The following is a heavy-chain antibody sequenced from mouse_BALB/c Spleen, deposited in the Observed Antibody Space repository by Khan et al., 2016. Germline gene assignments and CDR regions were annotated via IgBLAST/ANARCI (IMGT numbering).Heavy chain of an antibody. V-gene: IGHV9-4*02. Sequence: QIQLVQSGPELKKPGETVRISCKASGYTFTTAGMQWVQKMPGKGLKWIGWINTHSGVPKYAEDLKGRFAFSLETSASTAYLQISNLKNADTATYFCARSYRYDDAMDYWGQGTSVTVSS. CDR1: GYTFTTAG. CDR2: INTHSGVP. J-gene: IGHJ4*01. D-gene: IGHD2-14*01. CDR3: ARSYRYDDAMDY.